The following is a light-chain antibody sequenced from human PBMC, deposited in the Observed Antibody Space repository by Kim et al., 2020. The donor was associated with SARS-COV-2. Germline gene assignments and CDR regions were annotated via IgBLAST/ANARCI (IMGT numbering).Light chain of an antibody. CDR3: ATWDDSLKGV. Sequence: QSVLTQPPSASGTPGQRVTISCSGSSSNIGSNTVNWYQQLPGTAPKLLIYSNNQRPSGVPDRFSGSKSGTSASLAISGLQSDDEADYFCATWDDSLKGVFGGGTQLTVL. V-gene: IGLV1-44*01. J-gene: IGLJ3*02. CDR1: SSNIGSNT. CDR2: SNN.